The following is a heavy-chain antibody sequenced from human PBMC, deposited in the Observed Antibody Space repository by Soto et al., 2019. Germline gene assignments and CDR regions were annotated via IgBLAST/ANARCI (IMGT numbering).Heavy chain of an antibody. V-gene: IGHV1-69*13. CDR2: IIPIFGTA. CDR3: ARVTAAAGFGDYYYYGMDV. D-gene: IGHD6-13*01. J-gene: IGHJ6*02. Sequence: ASVKVSCKASGGTFSSYAISWVRQAPGQGLEWMGGIIPIFGTANYAQKFQGRVTITADESTSTAYMELSSLRSEDTAVYYCARVTAAAGFGDYYYYGMDVSGQGTTVSVSS. CDR1: GGTFSSYA.